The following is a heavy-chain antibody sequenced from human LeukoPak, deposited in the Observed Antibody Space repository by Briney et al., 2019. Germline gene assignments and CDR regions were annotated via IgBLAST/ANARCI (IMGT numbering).Heavy chain of an antibody. J-gene: IGHJ4*02. Sequence: SETLSLTCAVYGGSFSGYYWSWIRQPPGKGLEWIGEINHSGSTNYNPSLKSRVTISVDTSKNQFSLKLSSVTAADTAVYYCAGSKPDYYDSSGKFDYWGQGTLVTVSS. CDR3: AGSKPDYYDSSGKFDY. V-gene: IGHV4-34*01. D-gene: IGHD3-22*01. CDR2: INHSGST. CDR1: GGSFSGYY.